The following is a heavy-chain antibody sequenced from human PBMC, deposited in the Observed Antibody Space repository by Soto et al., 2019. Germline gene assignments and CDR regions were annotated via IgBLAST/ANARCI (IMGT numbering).Heavy chain of an antibody. V-gene: IGHV2-5*02. Sequence: GSGPTLVNPTQTLTLTCTFSGFSLSTSGVGVGWIRQPPGKALEWLGIIFWDDGKRYRPSLKSRVTITKDTSKNQLVLTMTNMDPVDTATYYCAHRLAATGLFDYWGQGTLVTVSS. CDR1: GFSLSTSGVG. CDR3: AHRLAATGLFDY. J-gene: IGHJ4*02. D-gene: IGHD6-13*01. CDR2: IFWDDGK.